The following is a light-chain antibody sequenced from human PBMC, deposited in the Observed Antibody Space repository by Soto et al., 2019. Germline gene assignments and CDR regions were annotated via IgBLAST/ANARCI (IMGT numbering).Light chain of an antibody. CDR1: QGIGNA. J-gene: IGKJ1*01. CDR3: LQDINYPWT. V-gene: IGKV1-6*01. Sequence: AVQMTQSPSSLSASVGDRVTISCRASQGIGNALGWYQQKPGEPPKVLIYGASNVQSGVPPRFSGSGSGTDFTLAISSLQPEDSATYYCLQDINYPWTFGQGTKVDI. CDR2: GAS.